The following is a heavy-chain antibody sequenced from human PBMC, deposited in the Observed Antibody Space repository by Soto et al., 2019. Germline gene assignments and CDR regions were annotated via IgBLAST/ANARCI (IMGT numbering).Heavy chain of an antibody. D-gene: IGHD6-19*01. CDR2: INAGNGNT. V-gene: IGHV1-3*01. Sequence: QVQLVQSGAEVKKPGASVKVSCKASGYTFTSYAIHWVRQAPGQRLEWMGWINAGNGNTKYSQKFQDRVTITRDTSAITAYMELSSLRSEDTAVYYCARDLGGWPVYWGQGTLVTVSS. CDR1: GYTFTSYA. CDR3: ARDLGGWPVY. J-gene: IGHJ4*02.